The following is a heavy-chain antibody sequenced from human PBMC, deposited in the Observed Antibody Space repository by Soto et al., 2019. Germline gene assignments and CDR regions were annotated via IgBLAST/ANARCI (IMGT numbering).Heavy chain of an antibody. D-gene: IGHD3-10*01. V-gene: IGHV3-7*05. CDR1: GFTFSSYW. CDR2: IKQDGSEK. Sequence: GGSLRLSCAASGFTFSSYWMSWARQAPGKGLEWVANIKQDGSEKYYVDSVKGRFTISRDNAKNSLYLQMNSLRAEDTAVYYCAREAYGSGSYYTGGRYGIDVWGQGTTVTVSS. CDR3: AREAYGSGSYYTGGRYGIDV. J-gene: IGHJ6*02.